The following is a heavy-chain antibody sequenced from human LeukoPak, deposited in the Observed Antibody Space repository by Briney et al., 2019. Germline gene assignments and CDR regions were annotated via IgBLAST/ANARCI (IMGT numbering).Heavy chain of an antibody. Sequence: GGSLRLSCAASGFTFSSFAMSWVRQAPGKGLEWVSTIIGSGVGTYYADSVRGRFTISRDNSKNTLYLQMNSLRVEDTAVYYCARGGGDSSGYYYGYFDYWGQGTLVTVSS. V-gene: IGHV3-23*01. D-gene: IGHD3-22*01. CDR1: GFTFSSFA. CDR3: ARGGGDSSGYYYGYFDY. J-gene: IGHJ4*02. CDR2: IIGSGVGT.